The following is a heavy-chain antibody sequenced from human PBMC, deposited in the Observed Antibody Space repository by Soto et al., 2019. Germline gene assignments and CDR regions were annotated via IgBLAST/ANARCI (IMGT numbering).Heavy chain of an antibody. D-gene: IGHD6-13*01. J-gene: IGHJ5*02. Sequence: PSETLSLTCAVYGGSFSGYYWSWIRQPPGKGLEWIGEINHSGSTNYNPSLKSRVTISVDTSKNQFSLKLSSVTAADTAVYYCAPIAAAGKGGWFDPWGQGTLVPVSS. CDR1: GGSFSGYY. CDR2: INHSGST. V-gene: IGHV4-34*01. CDR3: APIAAAGKGGWFDP.